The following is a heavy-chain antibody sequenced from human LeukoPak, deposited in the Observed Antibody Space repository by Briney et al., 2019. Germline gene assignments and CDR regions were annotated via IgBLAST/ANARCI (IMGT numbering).Heavy chain of an antibody. Sequence: GGSLRLSCAASGFTFSSYSMTWVRQAPGKGLEWVSSISSSSSYIYYADSVKGRFTISRDNAKNSLYLQMNSLRAEDTAVYYCAREDYYDSSGYSPGAFDIWGQGTMVTVSS. D-gene: IGHD3-22*01. CDR3: AREDYYDSSGYSPGAFDI. CDR1: GFTFSSYS. J-gene: IGHJ3*02. V-gene: IGHV3-21*01. CDR2: ISSSSSYI.